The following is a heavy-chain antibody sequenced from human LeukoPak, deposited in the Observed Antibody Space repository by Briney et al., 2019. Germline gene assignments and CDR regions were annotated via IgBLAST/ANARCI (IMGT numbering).Heavy chain of an antibody. CDR3: AKTGRGGMTGDFDI. J-gene: IGHJ3*02. CDR2: ISNDGSKT. CDR1: GFSFSRFG. V-gene: IGHV3-30*18. Sequence: GRSLRLSCAASGFSFSRFGMHWVRQAPGKGLEWVALISNDGSKTYYADSVKGRFTISRDNSKNTLYLQMNSLRAEDTAVYYCAKTGRGGMTGDFDIWGQGTMVTVSS. D-gene: IGHD7-27*01.